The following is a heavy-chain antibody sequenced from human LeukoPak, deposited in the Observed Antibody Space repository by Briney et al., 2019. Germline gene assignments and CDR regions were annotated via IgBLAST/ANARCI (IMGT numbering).Heavy chain of an antibody. CDR3: ARQGLRDAFDI. Sequence: ASVKVSCKASGGTFSSYAISWVRHAAGQGLEWMGRIIPIFGTANYAQKFQGRVTITTDESTSTAYMELSRLRSEDTAVYYCARQGLRDAFDIWGEGRIVTVSS. CDR1: GGTFSSYA. J-gene: IGHJ3*02. V-gene: IGHV1-69*05. CDR2: IIPIFGTA.